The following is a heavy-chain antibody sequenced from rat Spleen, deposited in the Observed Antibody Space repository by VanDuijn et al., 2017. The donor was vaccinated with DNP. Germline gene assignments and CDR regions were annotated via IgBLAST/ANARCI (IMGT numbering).Heavy chain of an antibody. J-gene: IGHJ2*01. D-gene: IGHD5-1*01. CDR2: IDTSGGYT. Sequence: EVQLVESGGGLVQPGRSLKLSCAASGFTFSNYDMAWVRQAPTKGLEWVASIDTSGGYTYYRDSVKGRFTISRDNAKSTLFLQMNSLRSEDTATYYCKVGAQYWGQGVMVTVSS. V-gene: IGHV5-25*01. CDR1: GFTFSNYD. CDR3: KVGAQY.